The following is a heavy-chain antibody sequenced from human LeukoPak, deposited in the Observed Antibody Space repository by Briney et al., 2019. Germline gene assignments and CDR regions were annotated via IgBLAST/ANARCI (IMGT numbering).Heavy chain of an antibody. CDR3: AKDRPNFHENSGHYYRRDGDS. CDR2: MCGTAGCT. CDR1: GFTFYMYA. J-gene: IGHJ5*01. V-gene: IGHV3-23*01. D-gene: IGHD3-22*01. Sequence: GGSLRLSCQASGFTFYMYAMSWVRQAPGKRLEWVASMCGTAGCTFYPDSVKGRFTISRDNSKNVLYLRMNSLTAEDTAIYYCAKDRPNFHENSGHYYRRDGDSWGQGTLVTVSS.